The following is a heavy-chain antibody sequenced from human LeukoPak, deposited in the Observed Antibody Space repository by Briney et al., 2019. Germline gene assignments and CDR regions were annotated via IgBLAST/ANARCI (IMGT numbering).Heavy chain of an antibody. D-gene: IGHD2-2*02. J-gene: IGHJ5*02. CDR2: IDHSGST. CDR1: GGSFSGYY. Sequence: ASETLSLTCAVYGGSFSGYYWSWIRRPPGKGLEWIGEIDHSGSTNYNPSLKSRVTISVDTSKNQFSLKLSSVTAADTAVYYCATSSPLYRYCSSTSCYRWRWFDPWGQGTLVTVSS. V-gene: IGHV4-34*01. CDR3: ATSSPLYRYCSSTSCYRWRWFDP.